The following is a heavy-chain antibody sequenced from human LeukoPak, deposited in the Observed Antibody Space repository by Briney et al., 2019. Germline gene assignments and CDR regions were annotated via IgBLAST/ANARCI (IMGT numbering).Heavy chain of an antibody. Sequence: PSETLSLTCAVYGGSFSGYYWSWIRQPPGKGLEWIGEINHSGSTNYNPSLKSRVTISVDTSKNQFSLKLSSVTAADTAVYYCARDRGSSGYYAYFDYWGQGTLVTVSS. CDR3: ARDRGSSGYYAYFDY. D-gene: IGHD3-22*01. CDR2: INHSGST. V-gene: IGHV4-34*01. CDR1: GGSFSGYY. J-gene: IGHJ4*02.